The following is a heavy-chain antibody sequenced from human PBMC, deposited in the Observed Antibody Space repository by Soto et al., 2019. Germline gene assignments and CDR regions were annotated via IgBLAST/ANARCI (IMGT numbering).Heavy chain of an antibody. CDR3: AMSLWFGNTPNWFDP. CDR2: IYYSGHT. CDR1: GGSISSSSYY. D-gene: IGHD3-10*01. V-gene: IGHV4-39*01. Sequence: SENLSLTCNVSGGSISSSSYYWGWIRQPPGKGLEWIASIYYSGHTYYNPSLKSRVTISVDTSKNQFSLKLSSVTAADTAVYYCAMSLWFGNTPNWFDPWGQGTLVT. J-gene: IGHJ5*02.